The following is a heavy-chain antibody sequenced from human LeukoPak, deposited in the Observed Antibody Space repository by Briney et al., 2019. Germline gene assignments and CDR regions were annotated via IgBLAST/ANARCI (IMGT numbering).Heavy chain of an antibody. CDR2: IYYSGST. CDR1: GGSVISYY. V-gene: IGHV4-59*02. D-gene: IGHD5-24*01. Sequence: SETLSLTCSVSGGSVISYYWAWIRQPPGKGLEWIGHIYYSGSTNYNPSLKSRVTISVDTSKNQFSLKLSSVTAADTAVYYCARGSRDGYKDYWGQGTLVTVSS. CDR3: ARGSRDGYKDY. J-gene: IGHJ4*02.